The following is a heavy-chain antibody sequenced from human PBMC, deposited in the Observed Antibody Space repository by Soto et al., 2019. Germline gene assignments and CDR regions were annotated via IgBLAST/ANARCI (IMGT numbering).Heavy chain of an antibody. CDR2: IKQDGSEK. Sequence: GGSVRLSCAASGFTFSSYWMSWVRQAPGKGLEWVANIKQDGSEKYYVDSVKGRFTISRDNAKNSLYLQMNSLRAEDTAVYYCAREKGYCSGGSCYFGWFDPWGQGTLVTVSS. D-gene: IGHD2-15*01. V-gene: IGHV3-7*03. J-gene: IGHJ5*02. CDR3: AREKGYCSGGSCYFGWFDP. CDR1: GFTFSSYW.